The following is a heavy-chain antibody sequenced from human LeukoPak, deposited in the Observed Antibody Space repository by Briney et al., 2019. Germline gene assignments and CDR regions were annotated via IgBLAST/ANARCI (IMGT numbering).Heavy chain of an antibody. CDR1: GASISNYY. J-gene: IGHJ3*02. Sequence: SETLSLTCTVSGASISNYYWSWIRQPPGEGREWIGYIYYTGRTNFNPSLKSRVTMSVDTSKNQLSLKLSSVTAADTAVYYCASQGPFQAFDIWGQGTMVTVSS. CDR2: IYYTGRT. CDR3: ASQGPFQAFDI. V-gene: IGHV4-59*01.